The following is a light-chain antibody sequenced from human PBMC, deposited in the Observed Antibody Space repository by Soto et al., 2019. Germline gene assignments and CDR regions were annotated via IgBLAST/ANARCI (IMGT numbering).Light chain of an antibody. Sequence: EIVLTQSPGTLSLSPGERATLSCRAIQSVGSSHLAWYQQKPGQAPRLLIYGASSRATGIPDRFSGSGSGTDFTLTISRLEPEDFAVYYCQQYGSAPWTFGQGTKVDIK. CDR1: QSVGSSH. CDR3: QQYGSAPWT. J-gene: IGKJ1*01. V-gene: IGKV3-20*01. CDR2: GAS.